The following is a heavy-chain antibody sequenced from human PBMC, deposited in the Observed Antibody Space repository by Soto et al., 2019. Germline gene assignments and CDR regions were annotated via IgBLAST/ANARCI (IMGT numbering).Heavy chain of an antibody. CDR3: VWLQGLYYFDY. CDR2: INPNSGDT. Sequence: ASVKVSCKASGYTFTGYRIHWVRQAPGQGLEWMGWINPNSGDTKQIEKFQGRVTMTRDTSISTAYMELRSLRSDDTAVYYCVWLQGLYYFDYWGQGTLVTVSS. J-gene: IGHJ4*02. D-gene: IGHD5-12*01. CDR1: GYTFTGYR. V-gene: IGHV1-2*02.